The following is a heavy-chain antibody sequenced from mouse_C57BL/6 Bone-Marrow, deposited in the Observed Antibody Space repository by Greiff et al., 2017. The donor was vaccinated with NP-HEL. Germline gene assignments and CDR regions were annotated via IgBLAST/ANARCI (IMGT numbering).Heavy chain of an antibody. D-gene: IGHD1-1*01. J-gene: IGHJ3*01. Sequence: QVQLKESGAELARPGASVKLSCKASGYTFTSYGISWVKQRTGQGLEWIGEIYPGSGNTYYNEKFKGKATLTADKSSSTAYMELRSLTSEDSAVYFCARFDYGSSIAYWGQGTLVTVSA. CDR1: GYTFTSYG. V-gene: IGHV1-81*01. CDR3: ARFDYGSSIAY. CDR2: IYPGSGNT.